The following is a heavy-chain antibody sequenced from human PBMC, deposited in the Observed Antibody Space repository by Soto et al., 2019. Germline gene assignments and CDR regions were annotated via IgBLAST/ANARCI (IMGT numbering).Heavy chain of an antibody. CDR2: IYWYDDK. Sequence: GSGPTLVNPTQPLTLTCTFSGFSLSSSAGGVGVGWIRQPPGKALEWLALIYWYDDKRYSPSLKSRLTITKDTSQNQAVLTMTNMDAVDTATNYCVHWSTGTYGTIFCDYWGLGTLVTVSS. J-gene: IGHJ4*02. D-gene: IGHD3-9*01. CDR1: GFSLSSSAGGVG. CDR3: VHWSTGTYGTIFCDY. V-gene: IGHV2-5*01.